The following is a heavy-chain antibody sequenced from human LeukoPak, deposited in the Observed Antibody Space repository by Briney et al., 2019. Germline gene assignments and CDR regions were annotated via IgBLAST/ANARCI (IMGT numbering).Heavy chain of an antibody. J-gene: IGHJ4*02. CDR3: ARDRYSPYSSGWDLFDY. D-gene: IGHD6-19*01. CDR1: GFTFSSYS. Sequence: GGSLRLSCAASGFTFSSYSMNWVRQAPGKGLEWVSSISCSSSYIYYADSVKGRFTISRDNAKNSLYLQMNSLRAEDTAVYYCARDRYSPYSSGWDLFDYWGQGTLVTVSS. CDR2: ISCSSSYI. V-gene: IGHV3-21*01.